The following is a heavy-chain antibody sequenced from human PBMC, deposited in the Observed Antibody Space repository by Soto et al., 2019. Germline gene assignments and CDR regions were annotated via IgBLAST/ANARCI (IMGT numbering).Heavy chain of an antibody. Sequence: GGSLRLSCAGSGLTFSNYWIHWVRQAPGQGLEWVSRISRGGTSTTYADSVKGRFTISRDNSKNTLYLQMNSLRAEDTAVYYCAKDNDVVVVPAAPDYWGQGTLVTVSS. CDR1: GLTFSNYW. D-gene: IGHD2-2*01. J-gene: IGHJ4*02. V-gene: IGHV3-74*01. CDR3: AKDNDVVVVPAAPDY. CDR2: ISRGGTST.